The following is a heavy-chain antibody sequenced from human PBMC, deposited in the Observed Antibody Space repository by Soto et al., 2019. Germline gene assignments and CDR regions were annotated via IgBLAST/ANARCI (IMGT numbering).Heavy chain of an antibody. D-gene: IGHD2-2*01. CDR3: ARDRDCLTTGCADAEYFQH. Sequence: EVQLVESGGDLVQPGGSLRLSCAASGFTFSDYSMNWVRQAPGKGLEWISYISGSSSAIDYADSVKGRFTISRDNAKNSLYLQMNYLRAEDTALYYCARDRDCLTTGCADAEYFQHWGRGTLVTVSS. CDR2: ISGSSSAI. J-gene: IGHJ1*01. CDR1: GFTFSDYS. V-gene: IGHV3-48*01.